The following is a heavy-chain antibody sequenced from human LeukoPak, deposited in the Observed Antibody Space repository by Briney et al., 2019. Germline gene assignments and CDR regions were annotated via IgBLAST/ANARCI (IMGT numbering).Heavy chain of an antibody. Sequence: GGSLRLSCAASGFTFSNCGMNWVRQAPGKGLEWVSYISGRTSTIYYADSVKGRSTISRDNAKNSLYLQMASLRAEDTAVYYCARDAEGYASTWYYDYWGQGTLVTVSS. V-gene: IGHV3-48*04. CDR2: ISGRTSTI. J-gene: IGHJ4*02. D-gene: IGHD6-13*01. CDR3: ARDAEGYASTWYYDY. CDR1: GFTFSNCG.